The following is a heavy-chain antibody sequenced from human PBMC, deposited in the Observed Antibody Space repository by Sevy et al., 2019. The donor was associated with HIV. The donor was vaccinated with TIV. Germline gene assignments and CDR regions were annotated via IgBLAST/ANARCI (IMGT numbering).Heavy chain of an antibody. J-gene: IGHJ4*02. D-gene: IGHD3-3*01. V-gene: IGHV3-23*01. CDR3: AKSYDFWSGYYFDY. CDR1: GFTFSSYA. Sequence: GGSLRLSCAASGFTFSSYAMSWVRQAPGKGLEWVSAISGSGGSTYYADSVKGTFTISRDNSKNTLYLQMNSLRAEDTAVYYCAKSYDFWSGYYFDYWGQGTLVTVSS. CDR2: ISGSGGST.